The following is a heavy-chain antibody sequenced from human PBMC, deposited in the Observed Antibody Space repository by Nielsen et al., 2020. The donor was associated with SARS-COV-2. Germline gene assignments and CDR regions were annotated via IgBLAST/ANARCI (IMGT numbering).Heavy chain of an antibody. J-gene: IGHJ3*01. Sequence: GESLKISCAASGFTFSSYSMNWVRQAPGKGLEWVAVISYDGSNKYYADSVKGRFTISRDNSKNTLYLQMNSLRAEDTAVYYCAKDGVVRGDALDLWGQGTMVTVSS. CDR3: AKDGVVRGDALDL. D-gene: IGHD3-10*01. V-gene: IGHV3-30*18. CDR2: ISYDGSNK. CDR1: GFTFSSYS.